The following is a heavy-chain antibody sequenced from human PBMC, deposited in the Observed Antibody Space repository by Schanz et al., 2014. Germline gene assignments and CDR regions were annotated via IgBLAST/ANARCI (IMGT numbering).Heavy chain of an antibody. CDR3: ARDKGGLIPFDY. V-gene: IGHV3-21*02. J-gene: IGHJ4*02. CDR2: ISTGRYL. CDR1: GFSFSGFA. Sequence: VQLEESGGGVVQPGGSLRLSCVASGFSFSGFAVHWVRQAPGKGLEWVSFISTGRYLYYADSVKGRFTISRDNTKNSVFLQMSSLRVEDTGLYFCARDKGGLIPFDYWGQGTLVAVSS. D-gene: IGHD2-15*01.